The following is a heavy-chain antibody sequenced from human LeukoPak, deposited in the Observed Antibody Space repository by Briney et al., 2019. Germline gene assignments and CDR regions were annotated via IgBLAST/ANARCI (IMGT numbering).Heavy chain of an antibody. Sequence: SETLSLTCAVSGGSISSGPYSWSWIRQPPGKGLEWIGYIYHSGSTYYNPSLKSRVTISVDRSKNQFSLKLTSVTAADTAVYYCASPRDTVVVVAATSGYFDLWGRGTLVTVSS. D-gene: IGHD2-15*01. J-gene: IGHJ2*01. CDR2: IYHSGST. V-gene: IGHV4-30-2*01. CDR1: GGSISSGPYS. CDR3: ASPRDTVVVVAATSGYFDL.